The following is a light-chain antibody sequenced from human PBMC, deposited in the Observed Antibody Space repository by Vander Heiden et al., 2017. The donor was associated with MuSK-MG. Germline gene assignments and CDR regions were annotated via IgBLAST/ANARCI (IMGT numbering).Light chain of an antibody. CDR2: EVS. CDR1: SSDVGGYNY. J-gene: IGLJ1*01. CDR3: ISDTSISTYV. V-gene: IGLV2-14*01. Sequence: QSALTQPASVSGSPGPSITIPCTGTSSDVGGYNYVCWYQQHPGKAHKLMIYEVSNRPSGVSNRFSGSKSGNTASLTISGLQAEDEADYYCISDTSISTYVFGTGTKVTVL.